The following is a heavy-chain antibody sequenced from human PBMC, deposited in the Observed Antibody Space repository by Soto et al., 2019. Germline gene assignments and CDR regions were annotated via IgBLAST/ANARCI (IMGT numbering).Heavy chain of an antibody. Sequence: SETLSLTCAVSGGSISSSNWWSWVRQPPGKGLEWIGSIYYSGSTYYNPSLKSRVTISVDTSKNQFSLKLSSVTAADTAVYYCARRGPSIAARYFDYWGQGTLVTVSS. CDR2: IYYSGST. V-gene: IGHV4-39*01. CDR3: ARRGPSIAARYFDY. J-gene: IGHJ4*02. CDR1: GGSISSSNW. D-gene: IGHD6-6*01.